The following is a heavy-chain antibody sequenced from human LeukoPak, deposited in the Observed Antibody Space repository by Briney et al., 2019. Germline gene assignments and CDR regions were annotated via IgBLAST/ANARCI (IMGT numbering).Heavy chain of an antibody. D-gene: IGHD4-17*01. CDR2: MNPNSGNT. Sequence: GASVKVSCKASGYTFTSYDVNWVRQATGQGLEWMGWMNPNSGNTGYTQRFQGRVTITRNTSISTAYMQLSGLRSEDTAVYYCARRVSYGDFDYWGQGTLVTVSS. CDR3: ARRVSYGDFDY. V-gene: IGHV1-8*01. CDR1: GYTFTSYD. J-gene: IGHJ4*02.